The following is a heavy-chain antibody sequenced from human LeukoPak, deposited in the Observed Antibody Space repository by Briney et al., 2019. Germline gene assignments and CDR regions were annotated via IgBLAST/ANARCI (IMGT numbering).Heavy chain of an antibody. CDR1: TFDDYG. J-gene: IGHJ3*02. V-gene: IGHV4-30-4*08. Sequence: TFDDYGMSWVRQAPGKGLEWIGYIYYSGSTYYNPSLKSRVTISVDTSKNQFSLKLSSVTAADTAVYYCARARWELLSAFDIWGQGTMVTVSS. D-gene: IGHD1-26*01. CDR3: ARARWELLSAFDI. CDR2: IYYSGST.